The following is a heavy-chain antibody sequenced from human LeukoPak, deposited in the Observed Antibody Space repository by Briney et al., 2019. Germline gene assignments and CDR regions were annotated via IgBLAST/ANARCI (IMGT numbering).Heavy chain of an antibody. Sequence: GSLRLSCAASGFTFSSYAMSWVRQAPGKGLEWVSAISGSGGSTYYADSVKGRFTISRDNSKNTLYLQMNSLRAEDTAVYYCAKDPVMTTVTTSDYWGQGTLVTVSS. CDR2: ISGSGGST. CDR3: AKDPVMTTVTTSDY. CDR1: GFTFSSYA. D-gene: IGHD4-17*01. J-gene: IGHJ4*02. V-gene: IGHV3-23*01.